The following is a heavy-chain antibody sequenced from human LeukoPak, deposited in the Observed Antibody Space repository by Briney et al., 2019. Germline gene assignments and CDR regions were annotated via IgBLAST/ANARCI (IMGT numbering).Heavy chain of an antibody. CDR1: GFTISSYA. J-gene: IGHJ4*02. Sequence: SGGSLRLSCAASGFTISSYAMSWVRQAPGKGLEWVSAISGSGGSTYYADSVKGRFTISRDNSKNTLYLQMNSLRAEDTAVYYCAKVRVVAAVYYFDYWGQGTLVTVSS. V-gene: IGHV3-23*01. D-gene: IGHD2-15*01. CDR3: AKVRVVAAVYYFDY. CDR2: ISGSGGST.